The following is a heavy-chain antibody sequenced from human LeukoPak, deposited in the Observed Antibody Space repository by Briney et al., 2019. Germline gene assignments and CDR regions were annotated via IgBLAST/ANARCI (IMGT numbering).Heavy chain of an antibody. CDR3: AREGYYGSGSPPSLYFDY. J-gene: IGHJ4*02. Sequence: GGSLRLSCAASGFTFRSHTMHWARQAPGKGLEWVAVISSDGGTQYYAESVKGRFTISRDNSRSTLYLQMNSLRPEDTAIYYCAREGYYGSGSPPSLYFDYWGQGTLVTVSS. CDR2: ISSDGGTQ. CDR1: GFTFRSHT. V-gene: IGHV3-30*04. D-gene: IGHD3-10*01.